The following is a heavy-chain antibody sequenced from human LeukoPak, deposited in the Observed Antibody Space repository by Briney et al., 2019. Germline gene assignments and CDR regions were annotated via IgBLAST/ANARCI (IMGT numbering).Heavy chain of an antibody. J-gene: IGHJ4*02. CDR1: GYTFTSNY. V-gene: IGHV1-46*01. D-gene: IGHD1-26*01. Sequence: ASVKVSCKASGYTFTSNYMLWVRQAPGQGLEWMGIINPSGGSTSYAQKFQGRVTMTRDTSTSTVYMELSSLRSDDTAVYYCARLGGKYPINGGQGSRVTVSS. CDR3: ARLGGKYPIN. CDR2: INPSGGST.